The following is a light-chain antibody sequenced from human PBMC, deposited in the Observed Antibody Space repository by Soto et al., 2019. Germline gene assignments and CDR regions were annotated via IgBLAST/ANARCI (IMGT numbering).Light chain of an antibody. CDR2: AAS. CDR3: QQSYSTPRT. CDR1: QSISSY. J-gene: IGKJ1*01. V-gene: IGKV1-39*01. Sequence: DIQMTQSPSSLSASVGDRVTITCRASQSISSYFNWYQQKPAKAPKLLIYAASSLQSGVPSRFSGSGSGTDFTLTISSLQPEDFATYYCQQSYSTPRTFGQGTKVEIK.